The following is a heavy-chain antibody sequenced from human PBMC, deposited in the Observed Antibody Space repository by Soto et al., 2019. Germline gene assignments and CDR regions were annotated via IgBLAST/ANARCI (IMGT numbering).Heavy chain of an antibody. Sequence: ASVKVSCKGSGYTLTSYAMHWVRQAPGQRLEWMGWINAGNGNTKYSQKLQDRVNLTRDTSAITAYMELSRLRSEDKAVYYCARESGHIVVVQTTKEDYGMDVWGK. CDR2: INAGNGNT. CDR3: ARESGHIVVVQTTKEDYGMDV. V-gene: IGHV1-3*01. J-gene: IGHJ6*04. D-gene: IGHD2-2*01. CDR1: GYTLTSYA.